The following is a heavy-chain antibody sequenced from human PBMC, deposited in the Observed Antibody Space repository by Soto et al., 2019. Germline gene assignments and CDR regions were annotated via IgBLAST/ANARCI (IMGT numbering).Heavy chain of an antibody. D-gene: IGHD4-17*01. CDR1: GFTFSDAR. CDR3: IGTNYGDYGAY. Sequence: EVQLVESGGGLVKPGESLRLSCAASGFTFSDARMTWVRQAPGKGLEWVGRIKSKTDGGTTDYAAPVKGRFTISRDDSKNTLYLQMNSLKTEDTAVYSCIGTNYGDYGAYWGQGTLVTVSS. V-gene: IGHV3-15*01. J-gene: IGHJ4*02. CDR2: IKSKTDGGTT.